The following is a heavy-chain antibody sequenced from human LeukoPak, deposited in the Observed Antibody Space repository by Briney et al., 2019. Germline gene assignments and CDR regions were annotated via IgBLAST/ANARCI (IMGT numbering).Heavy chain of an antibody. CDR1: GFIFSSYS. V-gene: IGHV3-21*01. Sequence: AGGSLRLSCAASGFIFSSYSMNWVRQAPGKGLEWVSSISSSSTYIYYADSVKGRFTISRDNAKNSLYLQMNSLRAEDTAVYYCARDNEDIVVVTARLFDYWGQGTLVTVSS. J-gene: IGHJ4*02. D-gene: IGHD2-21*02. CDR3: ARDNEDIVVVTARLFDY. CDR2: ISSSSTYI.